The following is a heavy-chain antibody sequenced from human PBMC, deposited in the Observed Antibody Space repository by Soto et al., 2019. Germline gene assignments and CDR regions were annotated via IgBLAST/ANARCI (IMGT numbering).Heavy chain of an antibody. J-gene: IGHJ4*02. CDR3: AHIDYSSTLDY. D-gene: IGHD4-4*01. CDR2: IYWDDDK. Sequence: QITLEESGPTLVKPTQTLTLTCTFSGFSLSTTRVGVGWIRQPPGKALEWLALIYWDDDKRYSPSLKSRLTIPKDTSKNQVVLTMTNMDPVDTATYYCAHIDYSSTLDYWGQGTLVTVSS. CDR1: GFSLSTTRVG. V-gene: IGHV2-5*02.